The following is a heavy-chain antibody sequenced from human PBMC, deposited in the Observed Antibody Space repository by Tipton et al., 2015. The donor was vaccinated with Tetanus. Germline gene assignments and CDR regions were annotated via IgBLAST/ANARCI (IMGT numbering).Heavy chain of an antibody. CDR1: GGSVSSYY. Sequence: TLSLTCTVSGGSVSSYYWTWFRQPPGKRLEWIGFVSSSGNSNYSPSLTGRVSMSPDTSKQQFSLRLTSATTADTAVYFCARERIRLIGEVIFRFFDVWGRGTLVTVSS. CDR3: ARERIRLIGEVIFRFFDV. J-gene: IGHJ2*01. V-gene: IGHV4-59*02. D-gene: IGHD3-3*02. CDR2: VSSSGNS.